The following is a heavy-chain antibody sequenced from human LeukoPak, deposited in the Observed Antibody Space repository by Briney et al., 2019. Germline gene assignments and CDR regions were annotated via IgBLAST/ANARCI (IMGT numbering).Heavy chain of an antibody. CDR2: ISFSDEST. D-gene: IGHD3-10*01. CDR3: AKYGSGTYYNGLH. Sequence: GGPLRLSCAASEFTFSNYAMTWLRQAPGKGLQLVSIISFSDESTYYADSVKGRFTISRDSSKSTVYLQMNSLKDEDTAVYYCAKYGSGTYYNGLHWGQGTLVTVSS. V-gene: IGHV3-23*01. J-gene: IGHJ4*02. CDR1: EFTFSNYA.